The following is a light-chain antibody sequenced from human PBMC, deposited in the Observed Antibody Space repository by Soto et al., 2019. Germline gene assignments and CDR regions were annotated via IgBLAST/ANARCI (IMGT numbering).Light chain of an antibody. CDR3: QTWGTGIVV. CDR1: SGHSSYA. V-gene: IGLV4-69*01. Sequence: QSVLTQSPSASASLGASVKLTCTLSSGHSSYAIAWHQQQPEKGPRYLMKLNSDGSHSKGDGISDRFSGSSSGAERYLTISSLPSEDEADDSCQTWGTGIVVFGGGTKLTVL. J-gene: IGLJ2*01. CDR2: LNSDGSH.